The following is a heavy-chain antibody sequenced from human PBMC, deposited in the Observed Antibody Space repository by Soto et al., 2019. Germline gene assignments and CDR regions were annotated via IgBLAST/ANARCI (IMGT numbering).Heavy chain of an antibody. CDR1: GHPLLELS. CDR3: AAGGTRWLHSPFDY. D-gene: IGHD1-1*01. CDR2: FDPEDGET. J-gene: IGHJ4*02. V-gene: IGHV1-24*01. Sequence: QVQLVQSGAEVKKPGASVKVSCKVSGHPLLELSMTWVGLPPGKGLEWMGGFDPEDGETISAQKFQGRVTMTEDTSTDSTYLELSSLRSEDTAVYYCAAGGTRWLHSPFDYWGQGTLVTISS.